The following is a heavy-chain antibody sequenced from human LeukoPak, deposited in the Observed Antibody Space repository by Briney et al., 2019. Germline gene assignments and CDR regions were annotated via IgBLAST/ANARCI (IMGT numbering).Heavy chain of an antibody. CDR1: RGTFSSYT. J-gene: IGHJ5*02. CDR3: ARDSSSWYNWFDP. CDR2: IIPILGIA. D-gene: IGHD6-13*01. V-gene: IGHV1-69*04. Sequence: SVKVSCKASRGTFSSYTISWVRQAPGQGLEWMGRIIPILGIANYAQKFQGRVTITADKSTSTAYMELSSLRSEDTAVYYCARDSSSWYNWFDPWGQGTLVTVSS.